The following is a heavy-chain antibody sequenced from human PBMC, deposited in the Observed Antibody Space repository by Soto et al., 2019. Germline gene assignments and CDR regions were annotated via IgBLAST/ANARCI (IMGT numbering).Heavy chain of an antibody. Sequence: TSETLSLTCTVSGVSISNGGYSWSWIRKHPGNSLEWIGYIYYSGSTYYNPSLKSRVTISVDTSKNQFSLMLSSVTAADTAVYYCARHPGYCTGTSCYGYYTMDVWGQGTTVTGSS. J-gene: IGHJ6*02. CDR1: GVSISNGGYS. V-gene: IGHV4-39*01. D-gene: IGHD2-2*01. CDR2: IYYSGST. CDR3: ARHPGYCTGTSCYGYYTMDV.